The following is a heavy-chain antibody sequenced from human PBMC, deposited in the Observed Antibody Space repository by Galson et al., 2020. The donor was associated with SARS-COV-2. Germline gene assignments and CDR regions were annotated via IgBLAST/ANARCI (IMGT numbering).Heavy chain of an antibody. V-gene: IGHV3-23*01. Sequence: GGSLRLSCAASGFTFSRYGMSWVRQAPGQGLDWVATTSATTYYADSVKGRFTISRDDSQNMLYLQMNGLRGEDTAVYYCAKDLVRGIGYMDVWGSGTTVTISS. CDR3: AKDLVRGIGYMDV. CDR2: TSATT. J-gene: IGHJ6*03. CDR1: GFTFSRYG. D-gene: IGHD3-10*01.